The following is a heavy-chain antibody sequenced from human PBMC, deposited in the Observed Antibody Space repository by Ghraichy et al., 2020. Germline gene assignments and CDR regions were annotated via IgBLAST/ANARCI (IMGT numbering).Heavy chain of an antibody. CDR1: GFSLSTSGVG. D-gene: IGHD3-10*01. Sequence: SGPTLVKPTQTLTLTCTFSGFSLSTSGVGVGWIRQPPGKALEWLALIYWKDDKRYSPSLQSRLTITKYTSKNQVVLTMTNMDPVDTATYYCAHGVRLYKEAYYYYNMDVWGQGTTVTVSS. J-gene: IGHJ6*02. CDR2: IYWKDDK. CDR3: AHGVRLYKEAYYYYNMDV. V-gene: IGHV2-5*01.